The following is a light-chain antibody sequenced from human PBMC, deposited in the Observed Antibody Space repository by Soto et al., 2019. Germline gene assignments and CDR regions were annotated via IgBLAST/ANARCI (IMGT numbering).Light chain of an antibody. CDR2: GAS. CDR1: QSVSSF. Sequence: EIVMTQSPATLSVSPGDSVTLSCRASQSVSSFLAWYQHKPGQPPRLLIYGASTRATGVPARFSGSGSGTDFTLTISSLQSEAFAVYFCQQCSDWPLFTFGQGTRLEIK. J-gene: IGKJ5*01. CDR3: QQCSDWPLFT. V-gene: IGKV3-15*01.